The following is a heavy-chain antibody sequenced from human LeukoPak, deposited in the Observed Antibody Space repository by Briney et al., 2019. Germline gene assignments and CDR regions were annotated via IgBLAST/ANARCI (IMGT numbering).Heavy chain of an antibody. CDR1: GFTFSGSA. V-gene: IGHV3-73*01. Sequence: HPGGSLRLSCAASGFTFSGSAMHWVRQASGKGLEWVGRIRSKPNSCATAYAASVKGRFTISRDDSKNTAFLQMKSLKTEDTAVYYCTRHDNYYDISGPSHWGQGTLVTVSS. J-gene: IGHJ4*02. D-gene: IGHD3-22*01. CDR3: TRHDNYYDISGPSH. CDR2: IRSKPNSCAT.